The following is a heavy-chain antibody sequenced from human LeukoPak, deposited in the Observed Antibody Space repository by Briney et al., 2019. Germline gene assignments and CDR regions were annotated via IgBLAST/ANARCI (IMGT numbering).Heavy chain of an antibody. Sequence: GGSLRLSCAASGFTFSSYWMTWVRQAPGKGLEWVANIKGDGSEKYYVDSVKGRFTISRDSAKNSLFPQMNSLRAEDTAVYYCASERPSSSWYDYWGQGTLVTVSS. CDR2: IKGDGSEK. CDR3: ASERPSSSWYDY. CDR1: GFTFSSYW. V-gene: IGHV3-7*01. D-gene: IGHD6-13*01. J-gene: IGHJ4*02.